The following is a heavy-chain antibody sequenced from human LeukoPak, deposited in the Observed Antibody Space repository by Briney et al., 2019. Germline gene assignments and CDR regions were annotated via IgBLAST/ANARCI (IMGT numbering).Heavy chain of an antibody. CDR3: ARDEGICSSTSCYMRVGAFDI. D-gene: IGHD2-2*02. Sequence: GGSLRLSCGASGFTFSSYAMSWVRQAPGKGLEWVSAISGGGGSTYYADSVKGRFTISRDNSKNTLYLQMNSLRAEDTAVYYCARDEGICSSTSCYMRVGAFDIWGQGTVVTVSS. J-gene: IGHJ3*02. V-gene: IGHV3-23*01. CDR1: GFTFSSYA. CDR2: ISGGGGST.